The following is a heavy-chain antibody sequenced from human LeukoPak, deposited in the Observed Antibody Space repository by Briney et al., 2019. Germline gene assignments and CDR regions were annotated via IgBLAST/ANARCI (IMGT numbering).Heavy chain of an antibody. CDR3: ARHFSEDGYNAAPFQH. J-gene: IGHJ1*01. CDR2: ICNGRTT. CDR1: GDSISSITYY. V-gene: IGHV4-39*01. D-gene: IGHD5-24*01. Sequence: SETLSLTCTVSGDSISSITYYWACIRQPPGKGLEWIGSICNGRTTYYNPSLKGRVTMSIDTSKNQFSLKLTSVTAADTAVYYCARHFSEDGYNAAPFQHWGQGTLVTVSS.